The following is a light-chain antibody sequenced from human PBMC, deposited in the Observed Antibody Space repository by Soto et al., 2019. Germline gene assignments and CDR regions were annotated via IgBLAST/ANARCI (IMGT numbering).Light chain of an antibody. CDR1: QSISNH. V-gene: IGKV1-39*01. CDR2: AAS. Sequence: DIQMTQSPSSLSASVGDRVIITCRASQSISNHLNWYQQKPGKAPKLLIFAASSLQSGVPSRFSGSRSGPDFTLTISSLQPEDSATYYCQQSYSSPPTFGQGTKV. CDR3: QQSYSSPPT. J-gene: IGKJ1*01.